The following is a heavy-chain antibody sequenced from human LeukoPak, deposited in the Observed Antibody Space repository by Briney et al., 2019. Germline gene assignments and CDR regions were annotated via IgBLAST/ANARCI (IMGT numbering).Heavy chain of an antibody. J-gene: IGHJ4*02. CDR3: ARDQISYSGSSHFDY. V-gene: IGHV3-21*01. CDR1: GFTFSSYS. CDR2: ISSSSSCI. D-gene: IGHD1-26*01. Sequence: GGSLRLSCAASGFTFSSYSMNWVRQAPGKGLEWVSSISSSSSCIYYADSVKGRFTISRDNAKNSLYLQMNSLRAEDTAVYYCARDQISYSGSSHFDYWGQGTLVTVSS.